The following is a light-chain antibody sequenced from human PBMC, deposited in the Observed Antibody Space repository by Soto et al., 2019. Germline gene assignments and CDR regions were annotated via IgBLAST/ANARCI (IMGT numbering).Light chain of an antibody. Sequence: QSALTQPASVSGSPGQSITISCTGTSSDVGGHNYVSWYQQHPGRAPKLMIYEVSNRPSGVSNRFSVSKSGNTASLTMSGLQPEDEADYYCSSYTSSSTYVFGTGTKLTVL. CDR1: SSDVGGHNY. J-gene: IGLJ1*01. CDR3: SSYTSSSTYV. CDR2: EVS. V-gene: IGLV2-14*01.